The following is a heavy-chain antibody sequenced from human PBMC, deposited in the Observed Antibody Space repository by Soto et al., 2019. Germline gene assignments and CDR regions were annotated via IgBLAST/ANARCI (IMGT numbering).Heavy chain of an antibody. D-gene: IGHD6-25*01. CDR3: ARHEAGWYFDS. Sequence: QLQLQESGPGLVKPSETLSLTCTDSRGSISSGTNYWAWIRQPPGKGLEWIANIYYSGSTFYNPSLRRRVTISLDTSKNQFSLKLRSVTAADTAVYYCARHEAGWYFDSWGQGTLVTVSS. V-gene: IGHV4-39*01. J-gene: IGHJ4*02. CDR1: RGSISSGTNY. CDR2: IYYSGST.